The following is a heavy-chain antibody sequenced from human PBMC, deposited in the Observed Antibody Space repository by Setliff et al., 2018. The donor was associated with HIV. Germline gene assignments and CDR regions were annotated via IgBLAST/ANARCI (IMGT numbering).Heavy chain of an antibody. CDR3: ARAINKSFDI. V-gene: IGHV4-4*08. J-gene: IGHJ3*02. Sequence: SETLSLTCTVSGGSISSYXXSWIRQPPGKGLEWIGHMYTSGSTTYNPSLKSRVTLSVDTSRNQFSLKLSSVTAADTAVYYCARAINKSFDIWGQGTMVTVSS. CDR1: GGSISSYX. CDR2: MYTSGST.